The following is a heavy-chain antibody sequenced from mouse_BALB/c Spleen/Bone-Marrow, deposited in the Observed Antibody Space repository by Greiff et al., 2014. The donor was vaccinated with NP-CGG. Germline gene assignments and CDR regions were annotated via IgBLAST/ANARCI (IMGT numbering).Heavy chain of an antibody. Sequence: QVQLKESGAELAKPGASVKMSCKASGYTFTSYWMHRVKQRPGQGLEWIGYIYPSTGYTEHNQKFKDKAIMTADKSSSTAYMQLSSLTSEDSAVYYCARDDYAYWGQGTLVTVSA. CDR1: GYTFTSYW. CDR2: IYPSTGYT. J-gene: IGHJ3*01. V-gene: IGHV1-7*01. D-gene: IGHD2-4*01. CDR3: ARDDYAY.